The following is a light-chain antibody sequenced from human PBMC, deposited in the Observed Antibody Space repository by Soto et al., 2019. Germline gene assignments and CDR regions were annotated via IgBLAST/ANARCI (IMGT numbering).Light chain of an antibody. J-gene: IGKJ4*01. Sequence: EILLTQSPGTLSLSPGESGTLSCRAGQALSSSSLACYQQKPGQAPRLLIYGASTRASGIPDRFSGGGSGTDFTLTISRLEPEDFAVYYCHQYGSSPLTFGGGTKVEI. CDR2: GAS. CDR3: HQYGSSPLT. V-gene: IGKV3-20*01. CDR1: QALSSSS.